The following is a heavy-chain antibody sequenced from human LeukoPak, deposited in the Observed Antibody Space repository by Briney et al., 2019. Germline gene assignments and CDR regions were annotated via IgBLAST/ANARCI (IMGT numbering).Heavy chain of an antibody. V-gene: IGHV3-64*01. D-gene: IGHD6-13*01. Sequence: GGSLRLSCAASGFTFSSYAMHWVRQAPGKGLEYVSAISSNGGSTYYANSVKGRFTISRDNSKNTLYLQMGSLRAEDMAVYYCARDLIAAAGTPSGHWGQGTLVTVPS. CDR2: ISSNGGST. CDR3: ARDLIAAAGTPSGH. CDR1: GFTFSSYA. J-gene: IGHJ1*01.